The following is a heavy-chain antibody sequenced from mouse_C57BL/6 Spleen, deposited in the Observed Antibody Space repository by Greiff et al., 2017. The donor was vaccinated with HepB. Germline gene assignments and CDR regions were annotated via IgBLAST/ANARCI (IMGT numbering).Heavy chain of an antibody. CDR1: GYTFTDYY. Sequence: VQLQQSGPELVKPGASVKISCKASGYTFTDYYMNWVKQSHGKSLEWIGDINPNNGGTSYNQKFKGKATLTVDKSSSTAYMELRSLTSEDSAVYYCARSGLLRLVEGFDYWGQGTTLTVSS. V-gene: IGHV1-26*01. CDR2: INPNNGGT. CDR3: ARSGLLRLVEGFDY. J-gene: IGHJ2*01. D-gene: IGHD1-2*01.